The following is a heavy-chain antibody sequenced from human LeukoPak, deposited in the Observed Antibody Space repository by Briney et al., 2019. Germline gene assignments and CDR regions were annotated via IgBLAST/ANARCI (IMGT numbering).Heavy chain of an antibody. CDR2: IYTSGST. D-gene: IGHD3-10*01. CDR1: GGSISSYY. V-gene: IGHV4-4*07. J-gene: IGHJ5*02. Sequence: SETLSLTCTVSGGSISSYYWSWIRQPAGKGLEWIGRIYTSGSTNYNPSLKSRVTMSVDTSKNQFSLKLSSVTAADTAVYYCARDNGPGRILSWWFDPWGQGTLVTVSS. CDR3: ARDNGPGRILSWWFDP.